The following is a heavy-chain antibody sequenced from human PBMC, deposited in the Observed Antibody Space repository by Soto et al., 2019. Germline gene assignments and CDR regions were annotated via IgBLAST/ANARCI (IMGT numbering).Heavy chain of an antibody. Sequence: LSLSCAASGFTFSSYGMHWVRQAPGKGLEWVAVISYDGSNKYYADSVKGRFTISRDNSKNTLYLQMNSLRAEDTAVYYCARLNRSQYYFDYWGQGTLVTVSS. CDR3: ARLNRSQYYFDY. CDR2: ISYDGSNK. V-gene: IGHV3-30*03. J-gene: IGHJ4*02. CDR1: GFTFSSYG.